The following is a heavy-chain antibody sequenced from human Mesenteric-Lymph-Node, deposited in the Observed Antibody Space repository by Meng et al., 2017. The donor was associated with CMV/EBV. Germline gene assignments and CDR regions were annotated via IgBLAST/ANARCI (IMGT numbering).Heavy chain of an antibody. CDR2: IYSGGST. CDR1: GFTVSNDY. Sequence: GESLKISCAASGFTVSNDYMTWVREAPGKGLEWVSVIYSGGSTDYADSVKGRFTISRDKSKNTLYLQMNSLKAEDTAVYYCARELGLSTWGQGTLVTVSS. CDR3: ARELGLST. J-gene: IGHJ5*02. V-gene: IGHV3-53*01. D-gene: IGHD1-26*01.